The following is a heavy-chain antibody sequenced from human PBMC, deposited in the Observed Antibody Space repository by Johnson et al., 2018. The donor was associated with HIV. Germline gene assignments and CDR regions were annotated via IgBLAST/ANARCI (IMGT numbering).Heavy chain of an antibody. CDR2: IRYDGSNK. CDR1: GFSFSTYG. CDR3: AKRPIMIAFGEINGFDI. V-gene: IGHV3-30*02. J-gene: IGHJ3*02. D-gene: IGHD3-16*01. Sequence: QVQLVESGGGVVQPGGSLRLSCAASGFSFSTYGMHWVRQAPGKGLKWVSFIRYDGSNKYYADSVKGRFTISRDNSKNTLYLQMNSLRAEDTAIYYCAKRPIMIAFGEINGFDIWGQGTTVTVSS.